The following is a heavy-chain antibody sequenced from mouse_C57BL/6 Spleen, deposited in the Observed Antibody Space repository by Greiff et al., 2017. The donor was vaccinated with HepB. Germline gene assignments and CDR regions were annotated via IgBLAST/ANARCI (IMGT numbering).Heavy chain of an antibody. D-gene: IGHD2-3*01. CDR2: IYPSDSET. Sequence: VQLQQPGAELVRPGSSVKLSCKASGYTFTSYWMDWVKQRPGQGLEWIGNIYPSDSETHYNQKFKDKATLTVDKSSSTAYMQLSSLTSEDSAVYYCARSGIYDGYYGFAYWGQGTLVTVSA. V-gene: IGHV1-61*01. J-gene: IGHJ3*01. CDR3: ARSGIYDGYYGFAY. CDR1: GYTFTSYW.